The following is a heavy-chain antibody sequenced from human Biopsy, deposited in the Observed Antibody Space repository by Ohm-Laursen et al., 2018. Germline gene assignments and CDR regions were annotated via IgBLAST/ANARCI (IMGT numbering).Heavy chain of an antibody. CDR3: ARERQFRFLEGAFDY. Sequence: PSDTLSPTCTVSGGSISDDYWNWIRQPPGKGLQVIGYISSGGRAKYNPSLKSRLTISLDTSKNQLSLRLSSVTAADSAIYYCARERQFRFLEGAFDYWGQGILVTVSS. J-gene: IGHJ4*02. D-gene: IGHD3-3*01. CDR2: ISSGGRA. V-gene: IGHV4-59*01. CDR1: GGSISDDY.